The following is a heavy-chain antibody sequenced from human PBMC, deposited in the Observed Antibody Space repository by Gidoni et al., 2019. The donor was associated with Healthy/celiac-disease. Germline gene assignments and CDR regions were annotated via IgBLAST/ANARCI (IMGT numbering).Heavy chain of an antibody. J-gene: IGHJ6*02. D-gene: IGHD6-19*01. V-gene: IGHV3-23*01. Sequence: EVQLLESGGGLVQPGGSLRLSCAASGFTFSSYAMSWVRQAPGKGLEWVSAISGSGGSTYYADSVKGRFTISRDNSKNTLYLQMNSLRAEDTAVYYCAKRGPIAVAGTWGYYYYYGMDVWGQGTTVTVSS. CDR1: GFTFSSYA. CDR2: ISGSGGST. CDR3: AKRGPIAVAGTWGYYYYYGMDV.